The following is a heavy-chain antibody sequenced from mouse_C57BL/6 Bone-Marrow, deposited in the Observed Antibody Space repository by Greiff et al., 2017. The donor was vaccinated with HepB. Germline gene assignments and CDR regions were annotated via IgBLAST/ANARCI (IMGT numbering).Heavy chain of an antibody. Sequence: EVKLVESGGDLVKPGGSLKLSCAASGFTFSSYGMSWVRQTPDKRLEWVATISSGGSYNYYPDSVKGRFTISSDNAKNTLYLQMSSLKSEDTAMYYCSRRGYYGSSPDYWGQGTTLTVSS. CDR2: ISSGGSYN. J-gene: IGHJ2*01. CDR1: GFTFSSYG. CDR3: SRRGYYGSSPDY. V-gene: IGHV5-6*02. D-gene: IGHD1-1*01.